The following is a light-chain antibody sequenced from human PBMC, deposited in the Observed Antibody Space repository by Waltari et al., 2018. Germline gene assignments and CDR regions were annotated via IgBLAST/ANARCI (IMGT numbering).Light chain of an antibody. V-gene: IGKV1-16*01. Sequence: DVQMTQSPSSLSASVGDRVTITCRASRGINNYLAWFLQKPGAAPKSLIYDASRVQSGFPSRFSGSGSGTDFTLTISSLQPEDFGNYYCQQYSSKPITFGQGSRLEIK. CDR3: QQYSSKPIT. CDR1: RGINNY. J-gene: IGKJ5*01. CDR2: DAS.